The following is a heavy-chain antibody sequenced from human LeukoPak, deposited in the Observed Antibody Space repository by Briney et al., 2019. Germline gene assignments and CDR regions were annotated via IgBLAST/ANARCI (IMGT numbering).Heavy chain of an antibody. Sequence: PGGSLRLSCAASGFTFSSYWMHWVRQAPGKGLVWVSRINTDGSSTNYADSVKGRFTISRDNAKNSLYLQMNSLRAEDTAVYYCARDYTPYSYGSHFDYWGQGTLVTVSS. CDR2: INTDGSST. V-gene: IGHV3-74*01. CDR1: GFTFSSYW. J-gene: IGHJ4*02. CDR3: ARDYTPYSYGSHFDY. D-gene: IGHD5-18*01.